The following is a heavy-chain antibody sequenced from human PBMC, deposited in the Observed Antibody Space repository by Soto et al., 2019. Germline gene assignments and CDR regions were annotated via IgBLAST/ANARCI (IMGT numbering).Heavy chain of an antibody. CDR1: VYSFTSYW. J-gene: IGHJ6*02. CDR3: ARRAAAPKYYYYYGMYV. V-gene: IGHV5-10-1*01. D-gene: IGHD6-13*01. CDR2: IDPSDSYT. Sequence: PGESLKISCKGSVYSFTSYWISWVRQMPGKGLEWMGRIDPSDSYTNYSPSFQGHVTISADKSISTAYLQWSSLKASDTAMYYCARRAAAPKYYYYYGMYVWGQGTTVTVSS.